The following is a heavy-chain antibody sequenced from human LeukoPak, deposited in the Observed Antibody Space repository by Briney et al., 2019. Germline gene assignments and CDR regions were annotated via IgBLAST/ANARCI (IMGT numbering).Heavy chain of an antibody. CDR1: GFTFSSYS. Sequence: PGGSLRLSCAASGFTFSSYSMNWVRQAPGKGLEWVSSISSSSSYIYYADSVKGRFTISRDNAKNSLYLQMNSLRAEDTAVYYCAKEPDGYGRLIDYWGQGTLVTVSS. J-gene: IGHJ4*02. D-gene: IGHD5-24*01. V-gene: IGHV3-21*01. CDR3: AKEPDGYGRLIDY. CDR2: ISSSSSYI.